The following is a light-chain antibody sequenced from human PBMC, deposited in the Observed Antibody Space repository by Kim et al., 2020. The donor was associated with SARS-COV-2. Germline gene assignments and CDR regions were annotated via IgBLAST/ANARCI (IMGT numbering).Light chain of an antibody. CDR1: SSDVGGYNY. Sequence: GQSITISCTGTSSDVGGYNYVSWYQQHPGKAPKLMVYDVTNRPSGVSNRFSGSKSDNTASLTISGLQAEDEADYYCTSYTSITTLVFGTGTKVTVL. J-gene: IGLJ1*01. CDR3: TSYTSITTLV. CDR2: DVT. V-gene: IGLV2-14*03.